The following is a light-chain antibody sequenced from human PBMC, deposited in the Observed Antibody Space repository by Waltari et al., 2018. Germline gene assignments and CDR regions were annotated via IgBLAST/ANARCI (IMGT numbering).Light chain of an antibody. J-gene: IGLJ2*01. CDR3: SSYTSSVL. CDR2: DGS. CDR1: SSDVGSYNS. V-gene: IGLV2-14*03. Sequence: QSALTQPASVSGSPGQSITISCTGTSSDVGSYNSVSWYQQLPGKAPKTIIYDGSKRPSGVSNRFSGSKSGNTASLTISGLQAEDEADYYCSSYTSSVLFGGGTKLTVL.